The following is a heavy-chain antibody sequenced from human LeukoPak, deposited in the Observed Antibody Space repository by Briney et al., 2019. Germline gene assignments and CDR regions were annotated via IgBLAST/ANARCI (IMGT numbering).Heavy chain of an antibody. D-gene: IGHD5-18*01. CDR3: SRGGYSSGYYYMDV. J-gene: IGHJ6*03. Sequence: PSETLSLTCAVYGGSFSGYYWSWIRQPPGKGLEWIGEINHSGSTNYNPSLESRVTISVDTSKNQFSLKLSSVAAADTAVYYWSRGGYSSGYYYMDVWGKGTTVTVSS. CDR2: INHSGST. V-gene: IGHV4-34*01. CDR1: GGSFSGYY.